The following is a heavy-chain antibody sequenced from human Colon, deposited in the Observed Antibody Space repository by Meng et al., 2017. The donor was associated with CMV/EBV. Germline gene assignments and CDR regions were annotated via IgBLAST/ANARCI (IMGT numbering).Heavy chain of an antibody. D-gene: IGHD6-6*01. Sequence: SETLSLTCTVSGGSISSYYWSWIRQPPGKGLEWIGYIYYIGSTNYNPSLKSRVTISVDTSKNQFSLKLSSVTAADTAVYYCARAQTEYSSSSGGYYYYGMDVWGQGTTVTVSS. J-gene: IGHJ6*02. CDR1: GGSISSYY. V-gene: IGHV4-59*01. CDR2: IYYIGST. CDR3: ARAQTEYSSSSGGYYYYGMDV.